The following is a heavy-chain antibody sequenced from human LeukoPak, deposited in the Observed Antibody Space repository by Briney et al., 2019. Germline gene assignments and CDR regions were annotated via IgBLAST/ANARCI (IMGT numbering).Heavy chain of an antibody. Sequence: GRSLRLSCAASGFTLSEYGIHWVRQAPGKGLEWVAVLSYDGSDRYYADSVNGRFTISRDISSDTVSLQMNSLRVEDTALYFCARDRINIMVLVHDSGLDLWGQGTLVTVSS. J-gene: IGHJ5*02. CDR3: ARDRINIMVLVHDSGLDL. CDR1: GFTLSEYG. V-gene: IGHV3-30*01. CDR2: LSYDGSDR. D-gene: IGHD2-15*01.